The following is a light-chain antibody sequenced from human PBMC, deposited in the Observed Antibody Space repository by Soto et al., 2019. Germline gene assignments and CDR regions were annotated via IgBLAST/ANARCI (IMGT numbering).Light chain of an antibody. J-gene: IGKJ1*01. CDR2: WAS. CDR3: QQYLHTPRT. V-gene: IGKV4-1*01. CDR1: QSGLYSSNNKNY. Sequence: DAVMTQSPDYLAASLGERATINCKSSQSGLYSSNNKNYLAWYQQKPGQPPKLLIYWASTRESGVPDRFSGRGSGTDFTLTLSSLRAEDVAVYYCQQYLHTPRTFGQGTKVEIK.